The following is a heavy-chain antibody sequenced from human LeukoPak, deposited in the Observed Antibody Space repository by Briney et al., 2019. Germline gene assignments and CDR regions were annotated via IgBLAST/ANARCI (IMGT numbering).Heavy chain of an antibody. J-gene: IGHJ5*02. CDR2: ISGNGGTT. D-gene: IGHD2-21*01. Sequence: GGSLRLSCAAPGFTFSRYALHWVRQAPGKGLEYVSAISGNGGTTYYANSVKGRFTISRDNSKNTLYLQMGSLRAEDMGVYYCXXXXIXVIGXRLPCDRWGQGTLVTVSS. CDR3: XXXXIXVIGXRLPCDR. CDR1: GFTFSRYA. V-gene: IGHV3-64*01.